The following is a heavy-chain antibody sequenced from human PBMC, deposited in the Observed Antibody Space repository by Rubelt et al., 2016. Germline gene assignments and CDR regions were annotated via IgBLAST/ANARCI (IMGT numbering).Heavy chain of an antibody. CDR2: VSSSGSDM. V-gene: IGHV3-21*01. Sequence: VHLVESGGHLVKPGGSLRLSCASSGFLFSSYTMNWVRQAPGKGLEWVSSVSSSGSDMFYADSVKGRFSISRDNAKTSVYLQMNSLRAEDTAVYYCARGYGYVDYWGQGTLVTISS. D-gene: IGHD5-18*01. CDR1: GFLFSSYT. CDR3: ARGYGYVDY. J-gene: IGHJ4*02.